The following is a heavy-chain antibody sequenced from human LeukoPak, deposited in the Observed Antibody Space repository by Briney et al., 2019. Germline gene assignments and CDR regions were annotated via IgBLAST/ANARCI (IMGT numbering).Heavy chain of an antibody. Sequence: GGSLRLSCAASGFTFTNYWMSWVRQAPGKGLEWVANIKQDGGEKYYVDSVKGRFTISRDNAKSSLYLQMNSLRAEDTGAYYCARALGELGDYWGQGTLVTVSS. CDR1: GFTFTNYW. CDR3: ARALGELGDY. CDR2: IKQDGGEK. V-gene: IGHV3-7*01. D-gene: IGHD3-16*01. J-gene: IGHJ4*02.